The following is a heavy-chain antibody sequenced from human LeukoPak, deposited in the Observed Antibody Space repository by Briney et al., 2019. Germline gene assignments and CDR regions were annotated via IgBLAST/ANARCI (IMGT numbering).Heavy chain of an antibody. D-gene: IGHD2-15*01. Sequence: GGSLRLSCAASGFTFSSYGMHWVRQAPGKGLEWVAVIWYDGSNKYYADSVKGRFTISRDNSQNTLYLQMNGLRAEDTAVYYCARAYCSGGSCYFLDYWGQGTLVTVSS. CDR2: IWYDGSNK. J-gene: IGHJ4*02. CDR1: GFTFSSYG. V-gene: IGHV3-33*01. CDR3: ARAYCSGGSCYFLDY.